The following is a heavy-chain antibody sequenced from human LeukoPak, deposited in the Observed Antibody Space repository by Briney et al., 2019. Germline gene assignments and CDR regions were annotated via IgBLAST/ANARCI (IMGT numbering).Heavy chain of an antibody. D-gene: IGHD5-12*01. Sequence: SETLSLTCTVSGASVSSGSFYWSWIRQPPGKGLEWIGYIYYSGSTNYNPSLKSRVTISVDTSKNQFSLNLSSVTAADTAVYYCARDRRGYATAFDIWGQGTMVTVFS. J-gene: IGHJ3*02. V-gene: IGHV4-61*01. CDR3: ARDRRGYATAFDI. CDR1: GASVSSGSFY. CDR2: IYYSGST.